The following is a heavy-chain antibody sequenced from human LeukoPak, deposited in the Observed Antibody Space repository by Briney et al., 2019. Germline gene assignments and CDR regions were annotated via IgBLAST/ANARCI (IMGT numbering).Heavy chain of an antibody. CDR3: AMCLIFRQYYFDY. Sequence: ASVKVSCKASGYTFTSYAMHWVRQAPGQRLEWMGWINAGNGNTKYSQKFQGRVTITRDTSASTAYMELSSLRSEDTAVYYCAMCLIFRQYYFDYWGQGTLVTVSS. D-gene: IGHD3-9*01. V-gene: IGHV1-3*01. CDR2: INAGNGNT. CDR1: GYTFTSYA. J-gene: IGHJ4*02.